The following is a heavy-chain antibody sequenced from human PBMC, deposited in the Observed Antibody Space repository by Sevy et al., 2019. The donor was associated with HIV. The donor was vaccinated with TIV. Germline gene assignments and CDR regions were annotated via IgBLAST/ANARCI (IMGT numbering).Heavy chain of an antibody. Sequence: SETLSLTCSVFGASFSDYYWSWIRQPPGKGLEWIGDIHQSGSTNYNPSLRSRVIISVDRSKNQFSLNLRSVTAADTAVYFCTRVGGFYDKGFDSWGQGTLVTVSS. J-gene: IGHJ4*02. CDR1: GASFSDYY. CDR3: TRVGGFYDKGFDS. D-gene: IGHD3-22*01. V-gene: IGHV4-34*01. CDR2: IHQSGST.